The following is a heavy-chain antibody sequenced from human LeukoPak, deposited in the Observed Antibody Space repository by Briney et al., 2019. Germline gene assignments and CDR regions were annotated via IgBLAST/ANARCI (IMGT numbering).Heavy chain of an antibody. CDR2: VKGDGRTT. J-gene: IGHJ4*02. CDR1: GFTFSSYG. Sequence: PGGSLRLSCAASGFTFSSYGMHWVRQAPGKGLVWVALVKGDGRTTIYADSVKGRFTISRDNAKNTLYLQMNSLRADDSGVYYCATGHSYGYDYWGQGVLVTVSS. CDR3: ATGHSYGYDY. D-gene: IGHD5-18*01. V-gene: IGHV3-74*01.